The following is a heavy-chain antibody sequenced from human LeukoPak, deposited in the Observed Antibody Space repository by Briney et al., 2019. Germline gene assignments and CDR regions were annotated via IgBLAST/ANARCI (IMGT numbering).Heavy chain of an antibody. J-gene: IGHJ4*02. CDR1: GGSMTGSH. V-gene: IGHV4-4*07. Sequence: PSETLSLTCSVSGGSMTGSHGRWLRQSAGKGLEGMGRIYSRGPTNYNPSLKRRVTMSLDTSKHQFSLRLSSMTAADTAVYSCARGAYSFDYWGQGTLVTVSS. CDR3: ARGAYSFDY. CDR2: IYSRGPT.